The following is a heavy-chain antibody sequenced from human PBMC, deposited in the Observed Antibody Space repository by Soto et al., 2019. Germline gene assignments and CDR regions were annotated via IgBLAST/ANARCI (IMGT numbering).Heavy chain of an antibody. CDR2: IYYSGST. CDR1: GGSISSGGYH. J-gene: IGHJ4*02. D-gene: IGHD3-22*01. Sequence: SETLSLTCTVSGGSISSGGYHWSWTRQHPGKGLEWIGYIYYSGSTYYNPSLKSRVTISVDTSKNQFSLKLSSVTAADTAVYYCAREVDYYDSSGYYNDYWGQGTLVTVSS. CDR3: AREVDYYDSSGYYNDY. V-gene: IGHV4-31*03.